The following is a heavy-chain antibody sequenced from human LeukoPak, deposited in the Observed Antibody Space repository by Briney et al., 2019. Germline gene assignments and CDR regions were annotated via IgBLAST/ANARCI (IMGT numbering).Heavy chain of an antibody. CDR2: IYHSGST. CDR3: ARDGRGPTRESLDY. D-gene: IGHD3-10*01. Sequence: SETLSLTCAVSGGSISSSNWWSWVRQPPGKGLEWIGEIYHSGSTNYNPSLKSRVTISVDKSKNQFSLKLSSVTAADTAVYYCARDGRGPTRESLDYWGQGTLVTVSS. J-gene: IGHJ4*02. V-gene: IGHV4-4*02. CDR1: GGSISSSNW.